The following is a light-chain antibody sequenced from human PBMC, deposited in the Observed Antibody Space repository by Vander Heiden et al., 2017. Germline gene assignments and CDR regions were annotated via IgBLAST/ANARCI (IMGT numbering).Light chain of an antibody. V-gene: IGLV2-14*01. CDR2: EVS. Sequence: QSALTQHASVSGSPGQSIPISCTGTSSDVGGYNYVSWYQQHPGKAPKLMIYEVSNRPSGVSNRFSGSKSGNTASLTISGLQAEDEADYYCSSLTTSTTLVFGGGTKLTVL. CDR1: SSDVGGYNY. CDR3: SSLTTSTTLV. J-gene: IGLJ3*02.